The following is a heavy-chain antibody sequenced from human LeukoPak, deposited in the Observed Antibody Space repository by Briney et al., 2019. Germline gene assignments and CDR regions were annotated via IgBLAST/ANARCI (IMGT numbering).Heavy chain of an antibody. CDR1: GGSFSGYY. CDR2: INHSGST. V-gene: IGHV4-34*01. D-gene: IGHD5-12*01. J-gene: IGHJ6*02. Sequence: SETLSLTCAVYGGSFSGYYWSWIRQPPGKGLEWIGEINHSGSTNYNPSLKSRVTISVDTSKNQFSLKLSSVTAADTAVYYCARAYVDIVATDYGLDVWGQGTTVTVSS. CDR3: ARAYVDIVATDYGLDV.